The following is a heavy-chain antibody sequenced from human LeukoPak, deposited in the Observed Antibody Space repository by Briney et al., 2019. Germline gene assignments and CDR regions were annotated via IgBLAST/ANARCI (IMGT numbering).Heavy chain of an antibody. J-gene: IGHJ4*02. CDR2: VTQDGSEK. Sequence: GGSLRLSCAASGFTFSGYWMSWVRQAPGKGLEWVATVTQDGSEKYYVDSVKGRFTISRDNAKSSLFLQTNSLRAEDTAVYYCARLGCVRACPHGALNWWGQGTLVTVSS. CDR3: ARLGCVRACPHGALNW. V-gene: IGHV3-7*03. D-gene: IGHD3/OR15-3a*01. CDR1: GFTFSGYW.